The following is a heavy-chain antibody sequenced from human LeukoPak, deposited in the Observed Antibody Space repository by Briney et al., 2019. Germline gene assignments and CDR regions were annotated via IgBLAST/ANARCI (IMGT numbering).Heavy chain of an antibody. CDR2: IWYDGSNK. CDR3: ANYDGDYGPPDY. J-gene: IGHJ4*02. D-gene: IGHD4-17*01. CDR1: GFTFSSHG. V-gene: IGHV3-33*06. Sequence: GSLRLSCAASGFTFSSHGMHWVRQAPGKGLEWVAVIWYDGSNKYYADSVKGRFTISRDNSKNTLYLQMNSLRAEDTAVYYCANYDGDYGPPDYWGQGTLVTVSS.